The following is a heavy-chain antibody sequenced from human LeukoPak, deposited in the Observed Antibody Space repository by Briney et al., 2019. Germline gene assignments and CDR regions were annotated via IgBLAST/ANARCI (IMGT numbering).Heavy chain of an antibody. Sequence: GASVKVSCKASGGTFSSYAISWVRQAPGQGLEWMGGIIPIFGTANYAQKFQGRVTITADESTSTAYMELRSLRSDDTAVYYCAREGLVGATFYYYYGMDVWGQGTTVTVSS. V-gene: IGHV1-69*13. J-gene: IGHJ6*02. CDR3: AREGLVGATFYYYYGMDV. CDR2: IIPIFGTA. CDR1: GGTFSSYA. D-gene: IGHD1-26*01.